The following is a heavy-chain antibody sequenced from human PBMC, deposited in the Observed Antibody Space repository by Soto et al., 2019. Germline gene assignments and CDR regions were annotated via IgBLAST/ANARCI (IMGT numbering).Heavy chain of an antibody. V-gene: IGHV3-23*01. D-gene: IGHD6-13*01. J-gene: IGHJ4*02. Sequence: GGSLRLSCAASGFTFSNYAMSWVRQAPGKGLEWLSTISGSGISTFNADSVKGRFAISRDNSKNTLFLQMHSLRVEDTAVYYCAKDRSSWSTHQCFDSWGQGTLVTVSS. CDR3: AKDRSSWSTHQCFDS. CDR1: GFTFSNYA. CDR2: ISGSGIST.